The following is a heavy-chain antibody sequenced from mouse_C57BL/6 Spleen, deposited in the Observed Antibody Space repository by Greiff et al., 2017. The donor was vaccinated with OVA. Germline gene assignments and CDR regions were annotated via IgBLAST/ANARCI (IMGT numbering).Heavy chain of an antibody. V-gene: IGHV1-50*01. D-gene: IGHD6-1*01. CDR2: IDPSDSYT. Sequence: QVQLQQPGAELVKPGASVKLSCKASGYTFTSYWMQWVKQRPGQGLEWIGEIDPSDSYTNYNQKFKGKATLTVDTSSSTAYMQLSSLTSEDSAVFYGEGGGQGYLEVWGTGTRVTVSS. J-gene: IGHJ1*03. CDR3: EGGGQGYLEV. CDR1: GYTFTSYW.